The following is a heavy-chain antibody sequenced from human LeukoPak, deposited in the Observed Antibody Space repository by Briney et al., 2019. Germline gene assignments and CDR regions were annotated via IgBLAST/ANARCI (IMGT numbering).Heavy chain of an antibody. V-gene: IGHV3-7*01. CDR1: GFTFGSDW. J-gene: IGHJ4*02. D-gene: IGHD1-7*01. CDR2: IRQDGGEK. Sequence: GGSLRLSCAASGFTFGSDWMNWVRQAPGQGLEWVASIRQDGGEKYYVDSVEGRFTISRDNAKNSLYLQMNSLRAEDTAMYYCATLGTGTRSRLGDYWGQGTLVTVSS. CDR3: ATLGTGTRSRLGDY.